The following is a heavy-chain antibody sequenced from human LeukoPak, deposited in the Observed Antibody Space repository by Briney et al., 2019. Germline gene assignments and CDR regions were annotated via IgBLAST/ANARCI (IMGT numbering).Heavy chain of an antibody. D-gene: IGHD3-10*01. V-gene: IGHV1-8*01. CDR3: ARAHLTYYYGSGTYYYFFGLDV. CDR1: GYTFTSYD. J-gene: IGHJ6*02. Sequence: GASVKVSCEASGYTFTSYDINWVRQATGQGLEWMGWMNPNSGNTGFAQKFQGRVTMTRNSSISTAYMELRSLSSEDTAVYYCARAHLTYYYGSGTYYYFFGLDVWGPGTTVTVSS. CDR2: MNPNSGNT.